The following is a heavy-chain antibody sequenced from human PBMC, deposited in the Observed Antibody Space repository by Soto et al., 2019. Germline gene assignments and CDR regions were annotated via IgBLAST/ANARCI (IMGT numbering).Heavy chain of an antibody. J-gene: IGHJ6*02. CDR3: ARDNPRSSGWDV. V-gene: IGHV3-48*02. CDR2: ISSSSSTI. CDR1: GFTLSSYS. Sequence: EVQLVESGGGLVQPGGSLRLSCEASGFTLSSYSMNWARQAPGQGLEWVSYISSSSSTIYYADSVKGRFTISRDNGKNSLYLQMNSLRDEDTAVYYCARDNPRSSGWDVWGQGTTVTVSS.